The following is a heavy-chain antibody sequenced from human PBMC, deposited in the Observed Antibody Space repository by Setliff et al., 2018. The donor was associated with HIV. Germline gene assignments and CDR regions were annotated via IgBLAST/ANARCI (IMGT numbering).Heavy chain of an antibody. J-gene: IGHJ3*02. V-gene: IGHV3-7*01. CDR1: GFTVTTYW. Sequence: GSLRLSWAASGFTVTTYWMSWVRQAPGKGLEWVANIKQDGSEKYYLDSVKGRFTISRDNAKNSLYLQMNSLRAEDTAVYYCARDNYYFDNSGYPVDAFDIWGQGTMVTVSS. D-gene: IGHD3-22*01. CDR2: IKQDGSEK. CDR3: ARDNYYFDNSGYPVDAFDI.